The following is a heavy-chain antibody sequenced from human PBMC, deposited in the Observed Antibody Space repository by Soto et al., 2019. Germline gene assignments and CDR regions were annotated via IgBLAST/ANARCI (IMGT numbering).Heavy chain of an antibody. CDR3: ARKFGSQLLLPRRLNWFAP. J-gene: IGHJ5*02. CDR2: INHSGST. CDR1: GGSFSGYY. V-gene: IGHV4-34*01. Sequence: SETLSLTCAVYGGSFSGYYWSWIRQPPGKGLEWIGEINHSGSTNYNPSLKSRVTISVDTSKNQFSLKLSSVTAADTAVYYCARKFGSQLLLPRRLNWFAPWGKGTLVTVSS. D-gene: IGHD2-2*01.